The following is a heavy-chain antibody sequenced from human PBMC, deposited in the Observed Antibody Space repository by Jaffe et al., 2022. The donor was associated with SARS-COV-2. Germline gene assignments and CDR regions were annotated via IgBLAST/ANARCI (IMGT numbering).Heavy chain of an antibody. CDR3: ARAPGASCSGGSCYPEGYWYFDL. Sequence: EVQLVESGGGLVQPGGSLRLSCAASGFTFSSYDMHWVRQATGKGLEWVSAIGTAGDTYYPGSVKGRFTISRENAKNSLYLQMNSLRAGDTAVYYCARAPGASCSGGSCYPEGYWYFDLWGRGTLVTVSS. CDR1: GFTFSSYD. V-gene: IGHV3-13*01. D-gene: IGHD2-15*01. J-gene: IGHJ2*01. CDR2: IGTAGDT.